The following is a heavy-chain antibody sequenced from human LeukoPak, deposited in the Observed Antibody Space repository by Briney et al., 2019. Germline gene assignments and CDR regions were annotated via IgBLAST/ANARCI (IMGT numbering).Heavy chain of an antibody. V-gene: IGHV3-23*01. CDR1: RFTFSSYA. D-gene: IGHD6-6*01. J-gene: IGHJ4*02. CDR2: ISISGENT. Sequence: VTLRLSGAASRFTFSSYAMRWVRQAPGKGLEWVSAISISGENTYYADSVKGRFTISRDTSRNTLYLQMHSLRAEDTAVYYCARLISTSSSRFSDYWGQGTLVTVSS. CDR3: ARLISTSSSRFSDY.